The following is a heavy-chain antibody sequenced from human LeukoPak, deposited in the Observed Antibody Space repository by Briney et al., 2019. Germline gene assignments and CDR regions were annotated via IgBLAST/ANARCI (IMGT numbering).Heavy chain of an antibody. J-gene: IGHJ5*01. Sequence: GGSLRLSCAASGFTFSDHYMDWVRQAPGKGLEWVGRIRSKANTYITKYAASVKGRFTISRDDSKNSLFLQMNSLKAEDTAVYFCARVVDGDFDWFDYWGQGTLVTVSS. CDR2: IRSKANTYIT. CDR3: ARVVDGDFDWFDY. V-gene: IGHV3-72*01. D-gene: IGHD3-10*01. CDR1: GFTFSDHY.